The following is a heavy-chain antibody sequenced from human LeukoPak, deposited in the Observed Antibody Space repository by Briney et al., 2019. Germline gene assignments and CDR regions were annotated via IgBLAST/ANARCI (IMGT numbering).Heavy chain of an antibody. V-gene: IGHV2-5*02. Sequence: EPGPTLVKPTQTLTLTCTFTGFSLSTSGVGVGWIRQPPGKALEWLALIYWDDDKRYSPSLKSRLTITKDTSKNQVVLTMTNMDPVDTATYYCAQVGSWDAFDIWDQGTMVTVSS. CDR1: GFSLSTSGVG. CDR2: IYWDDDK. J-gene: IGHJ3*02. CDR3: AQVGSWDAFDI. D-gene: IGHD3-10*01.